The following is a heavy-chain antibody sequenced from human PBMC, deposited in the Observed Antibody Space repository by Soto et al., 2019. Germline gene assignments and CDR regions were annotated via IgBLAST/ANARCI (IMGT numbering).Heavy chain of an antibody. Sequence: QVQLQESGPGLVKPSQTLSLTCTVSGGSISSGGYYWSWIRQHPGKGLEWIGYIYYSGSTYYNPSLKSRVTISVDTSKNQFSLKLSSVTAADTAVYYCASNVDYGGNSYSWFDPWGQGTLVTVSS. D-gene: IGHD2-15*01. CDR2: IYYSGST. V-gene: IGHV4-31*03. CDR3: ASNVDYGGNSYSWFDP. CDR1: GGSISSGGYY. J-gene: IGHJ5*02.